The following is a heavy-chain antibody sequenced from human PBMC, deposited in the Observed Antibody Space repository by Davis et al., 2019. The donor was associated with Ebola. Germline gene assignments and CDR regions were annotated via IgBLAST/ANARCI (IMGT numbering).Heavy chain of an antibody. CDR2: IAYDGRYK. J-gene: IGHJ4*02. CDR3: VRDYNDGIGRFDY. V-gene: IGHV3-30*04. D-gene: IGHD3-16*01. CDR1: GITFSRYA. Sequence: GESLKISCAVSGITFSRYAMHWVRQAPGKGLEWVTDIAYDGRYKSYAESVKGRFTISRDNSKSTLYLQMNSLRLEDTAVYYCVRDYNDGIGRFDYWGQGTLVTVSS.